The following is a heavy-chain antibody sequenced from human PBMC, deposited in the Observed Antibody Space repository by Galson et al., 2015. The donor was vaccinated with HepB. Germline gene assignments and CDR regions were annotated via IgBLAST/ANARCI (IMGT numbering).Heavy chain of an antibody. CDR2: IYGDGST. Sequence: SLRLSCAASGFTVGSTYMSWVRQAPGKGLEWVSVIYGDGSTYYADSVRGRFTISRDNSKNTLYLRMNSLRAEDTAVYYCARGFRYFDYWGLGTLVTVSS. J-gene: IGHJ4*02. CDR1: GFTVGSTY. V-gene: IGHV3-53*01. CDR3: ARGFRYFDY.